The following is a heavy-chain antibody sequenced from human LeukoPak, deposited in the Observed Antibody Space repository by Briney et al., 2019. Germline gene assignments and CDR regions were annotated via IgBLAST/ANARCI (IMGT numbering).Heavy chain of an antibody. J-gene: IGHJ3*02. CDR1: GYTFISNY. V-gene: IGHV1-46*01. CDR3: ARELASGSGPLDI. CDR2: INPSAGST. Sequence: ASVKVSRKTSGYTFISNYLHWVRQAPGQGLEWMGIINPSAGSTSYAQKFQGRVTMTRDMSTSTVYMELSSLRSEDTAVYYCARELASGSGPLDIWGQGTMVTVSS. D-gene: IGHD3-10*01.